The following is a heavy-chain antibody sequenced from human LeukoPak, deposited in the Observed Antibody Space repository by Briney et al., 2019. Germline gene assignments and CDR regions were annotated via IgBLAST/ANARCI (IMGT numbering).Heavy chain of an antibody. V-gene: IGHV3-20*04. CDR3: ASNRYYCDSSGSSPLYLSYYYIDV. J-gene: IGHJ6*03. CDR2: INWNGGTT. Sequence: GGSLRLSCEASEFNFDDYAMAWVRQAPGKGLEWVAGINWNGGTTSYADSVKGRFTISRDNAKNSLYLQMNSLRAEDAALYYCASNRYYCDSSGSSPLYLSYYYIDVWGKGTTVTVSS. CDR1: EFNFDDYA. D-gene: IGHD3-22*01.